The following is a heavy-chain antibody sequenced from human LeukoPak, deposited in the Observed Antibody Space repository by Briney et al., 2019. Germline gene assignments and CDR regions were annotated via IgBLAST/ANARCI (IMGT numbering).Heavy chain of an antibody. D-gene: IGHD5-24*01. J-gene: IGHJ2*01. CDR3: ARGVEMATNGAAGYFDL. Sequence: PSQTLSLTCTVSGGSISSGSYYWSWIRQPAGKGLEWIGRIYTSGSTNYNPSLKSRVTISVDTSKNQFSLKLSSVTAADTAVYYCARGVEMATNGAAGYFDLWGRGTLVTVSS. V-gene: IGHV4-61*02. CDR1: GGSISSGSYY. CDR2: IYTSGST.